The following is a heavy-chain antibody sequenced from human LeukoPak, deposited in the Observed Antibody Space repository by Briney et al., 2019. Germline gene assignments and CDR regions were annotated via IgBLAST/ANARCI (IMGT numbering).Heavy chain of an antibody. CDR1: GGSISSGYY. J-gene: IGHJ4*02. CDR2: IYYSGST. CDR3: ARDRRHAYPFYFDF. Sequence: KPSETLSLTCTVSGGSISSGYYWTWIRQHPGKGLEWIGYIYYSGSTYYNPSLKSRLTISVDTSKNQYSLKVNSVTAADTAVYYCARDRRHAYPFYFDFWGQGSLVTVSS. V-gene: IGHV4-31*03. D-gene: IGHD2-2*01.